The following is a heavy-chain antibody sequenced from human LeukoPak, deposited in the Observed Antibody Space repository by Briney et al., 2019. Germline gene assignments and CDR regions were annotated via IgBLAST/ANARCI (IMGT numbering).Heavy chain of an antibody. CDR2: INPGGSSI. V-gene: IGHV3-74*01. CDR3: ARSNQADDY. CDR1: GFTFSSYW. Sequence: GGSLRLSCAASGFTFSSYWMHWVRQVPGKGLAWVARINPGGSSITYADSVKGRFTISRVNAKNTLYLQMDSLRAEDTGVYYCARSNQADDYWGQGTLVTVSS. D-gene: IGHD1-14*01. J-gene: IGHJ4*02.